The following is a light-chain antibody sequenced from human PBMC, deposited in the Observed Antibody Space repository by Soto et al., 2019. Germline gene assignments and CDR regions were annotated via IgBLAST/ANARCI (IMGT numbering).Light chain of an antibody. CDR3: QQCSDCPLIT. CDR1: QSVSSY. J-gene: IGKJ5*01. V-gene: IGKV3-15*01. Sequence: EIVMTQSPATLSVSPGERATLSCRASQSVSSYLAWYQHKPGQPPRLLIYGASTRATGIPARFSGSGSGTDFSLTISSVQSEDFAVYYCQQCSDCPLITFGQGTRLEIK. CDR2: GAS.